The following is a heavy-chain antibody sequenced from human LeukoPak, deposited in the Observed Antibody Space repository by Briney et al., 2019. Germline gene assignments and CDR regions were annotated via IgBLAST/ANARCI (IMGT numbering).Heavy chain of an antibody. Sequence: SETLSLTCTVSGGSISSYYWSWIRQPAGKGLEWIGRIYTNGSTNYNPSLKSRVTMSVDTSKNQFSLKLSSVTAADTAVYYCARDRALWYDYGILDYWGQGTLVTVSS. CDR1: GGSISSYY. D-gene: IGHD4-17*01. CDR2: IYTNGST. V-gene: IGHV4-4*07. J-gene: IGHJ4*02. CDR3: ARDRALWYDYGILDY.